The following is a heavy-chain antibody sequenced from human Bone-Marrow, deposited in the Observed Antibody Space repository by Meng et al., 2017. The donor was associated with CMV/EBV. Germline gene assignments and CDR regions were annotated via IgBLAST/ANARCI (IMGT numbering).Heavy chain of an antibody. D-gene: IGHD3-10*01. CDR2: TYYRSKWYN. Sequence: SETLSLTCAISGDSVSSNSAAWNWIRQSPSRGLEWLGRTYYRSKWYNDYAVSVKSRITINPDTSKNQFSLQLNSVTPEDTAVYYCARERFDHGSGSYGYYYYAMDVWGQGTTVTVSS. V-gene: IGHV6-1*01. J-gene: IGHJ6*02. CDR1: GDSVSSNSAA. CDR3: ARERFDHGSGSYGYYYYAMDV.